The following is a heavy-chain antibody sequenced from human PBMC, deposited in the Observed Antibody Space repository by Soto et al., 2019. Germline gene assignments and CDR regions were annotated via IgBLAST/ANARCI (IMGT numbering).Heavy chain of an antibody. Sequence: QVQLQESGPGLVKPSQTLSLTCTVSGGSISSGGYYWSWIRQHPGKGLEWIGNIYYSGSTYYNPSLRSRVTISVDTSKNQFSLKLSSVTAADTAVYYCARNSRYYDSSGYGIWGQGTMVTVSS. V-gene: IGHV4-31*03. CDR3: ARNSRYYDSSGYGI. D-gene: IGHD3-22*01. CDR1: GGSISSGGYY. CDR2: IYYSGST. J-gene: IGHJ3*02.